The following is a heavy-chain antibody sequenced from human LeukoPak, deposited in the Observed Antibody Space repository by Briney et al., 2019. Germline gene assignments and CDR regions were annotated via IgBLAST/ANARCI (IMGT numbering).Heavy chain of an antibody. CDR2: IYYSGST. Sequence: SETLSLTCTVSGXSISSYYWSWIRQPPGKGLEWVGYIYYSGSTNYNPSLKSRVTTSVDTSKNQLSLKLSSVTAADTAVYYCARVIGYCSSTSCFGYFDYWGQGTLVTVPS. D-gene: IGHD2-2*01. CDR1: GXSISSYY. V-gene: IGHV4-59*08. J-gene: IGHJ4*02. CDR3: ARVIGYCSSTSCFGYFDY.